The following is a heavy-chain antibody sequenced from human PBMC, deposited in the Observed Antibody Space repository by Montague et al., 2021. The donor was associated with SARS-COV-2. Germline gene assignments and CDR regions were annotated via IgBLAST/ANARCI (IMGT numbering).Heavy chain of an antibody. D-gene: IGHD3-22*01. J-gene: IGHJ4*02. CDR1: GFTFSSCA. V-gene: IGHV3-23*01. Sequence: SLRLSFSASGFTFSSCAMSWVRQAPGKGLEWVSAISGSGGSTYYADSVKGRFTISRDNSKNTLYLQMNSLRAEDTAVYYCAKGERITMIVVVTLLDYWGQGTLVTVSS. CDR3: AKGERITMIVVVTLLDY. CDR2: ISGSGGST.